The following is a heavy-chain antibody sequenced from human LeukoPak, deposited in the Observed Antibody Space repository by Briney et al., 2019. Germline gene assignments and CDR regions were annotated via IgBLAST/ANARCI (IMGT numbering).Heavy chain of an antibody. Sequence: SETLCLTCAVYGGSFSGYYWSWIRHPPGKGLEWIGEINHSGSTNHNPSLKGRVTISVDTSKNQFSLKLSSVTAADTAVYYCARGGHYYDSSGYYRLGYWGQGTLVTVSS. CDR3: ARGGHYYDSSGYYRLGY. J-gene: IGHJ4*02. V-gene: IGHV4-34*01. D-gene: IGHD3-22*01. CDR1: GGSFSGYY. CDR2: INHSGST.